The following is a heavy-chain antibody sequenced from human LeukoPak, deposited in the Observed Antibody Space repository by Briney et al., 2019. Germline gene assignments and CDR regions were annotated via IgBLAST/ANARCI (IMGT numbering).Heavy chain of an antibody. Sequence: SETLSLTCTVSGGSISSYYWSWIRQPAGKGLEWIGRIYTSGSTNYNPSLKSRVTMSVDTSKNQFSLKLSSVTAADTAVYYCARSGVVGAAVNNWFDPWGQGTLVTVSS. CDR3: ARSGVVGAAVNNWFDP. CDR1: GGSISSYY. CDR2: IYTSGST. D-gene: IGHD1-26*01. J-gene: IGHJ5*02. V-gene: IGHV4-4*07.